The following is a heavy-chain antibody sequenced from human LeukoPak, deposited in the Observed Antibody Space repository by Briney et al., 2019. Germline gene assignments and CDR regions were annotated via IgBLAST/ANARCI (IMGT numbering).Heavy chain of an antibody. V-gene: IGHV4-38-2*02. J-gene: IGHJ3*02. Sequence: SETLSLTCTVSGYSISSGYYWGWIRQPPGKGLEWIGSIYHSGRTFYNPSLKSRVTISVDTSKNQFSLKLTSVTAADTAVYYCARGSVATISQAFDIWGQGTMVTVSS. CDR3: ARGSVATISQAFDI. D-gene: IGHD5-12*01. CDR1: GYSISSGYY. CDR2: IYHSGRT.